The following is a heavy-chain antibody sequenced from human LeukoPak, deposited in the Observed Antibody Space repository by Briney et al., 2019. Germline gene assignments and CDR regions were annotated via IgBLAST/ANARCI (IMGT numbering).Heavy chain of an antibody. J-gene: IGHJ1*01. CDR2: ISSKGVST. CDR1: GFTISLYA. D-gene: IGHD3-22*01. CDR3: AKGSGYYPEYFQH. Sequence: PGGSLRLSCSASGFTISLYAMHWVRQAPGKGLEYVSGISSKGVSTYYADSVKGRFTISRDNSKDTMFLQMSSLRPEDTAVYYCAKGSGYYPEYFQHWGQGTLVTVSS. V-gene: IGHV3-64D*09.